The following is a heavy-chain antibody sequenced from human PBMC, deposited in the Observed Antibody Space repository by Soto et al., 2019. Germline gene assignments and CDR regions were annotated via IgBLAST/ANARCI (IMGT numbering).Heavy chain of an antibody. D-gene: IGHD6-19*01. V-gene: IGHV3-23*01. CDR2: ISGSGGST. CDR3: AKVTTGYSSGWPSYYYYGMDV. J-gene: IGHJ6*02. Sequence: LRLSCAASGXTFSSYAMSWVRQAPGKGLEWVSAISGSGGSTYYADSVKGRFTISRDNSKNTLYLQMNSLRAEDTAVYYCAKVTTGYSSGWPSYYYYGMDVWGQGTTVTVSS. CDR1: GXTFSSYA.